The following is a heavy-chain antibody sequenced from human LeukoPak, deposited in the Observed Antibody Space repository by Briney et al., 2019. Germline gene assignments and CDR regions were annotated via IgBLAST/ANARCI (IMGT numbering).Heavy chain of an antibody. J-gene: IGHJ6*02. CDR3: ANTYSYGSHYYYYYGMDV. CDR1: GYTFTSYG. D-gene: IGHD5-18*01. Sequence: ASVKVSCKASGYTFTSYGVTWVRQAPGQGLEWMGWISAYNGNTNYAQKFQGRVTMTRNTSISTAYMELSSLRSEDTAVYYCANTYSYGSHYYYYYGMDVWGQGTTVTVSS. V-gene: IGHV1-18*01. CDR2: ISAYNGNT.